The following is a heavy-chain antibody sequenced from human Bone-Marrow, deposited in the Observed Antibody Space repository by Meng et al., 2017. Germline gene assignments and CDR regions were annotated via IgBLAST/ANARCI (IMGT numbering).Heavy chain of an antibody. CDR3: ARGLTMIGRYFDY. Sequence: LRLSCTVSGGSISSGSYYWSWIRQPAGKGLEWIGRIYTSGSTNYNPSLKSRVTISVDTSKNQFSLKLSSVTAADTAVYYCARGLTMIGRYFDYWGQGTLVTVSS. CDR1: GGSISSGSYY. V-gene: IGHV4-61*02. D-gene: IGHD3-22*01. CDR2: IYTSGST. J-gene: IGHJ4*02.